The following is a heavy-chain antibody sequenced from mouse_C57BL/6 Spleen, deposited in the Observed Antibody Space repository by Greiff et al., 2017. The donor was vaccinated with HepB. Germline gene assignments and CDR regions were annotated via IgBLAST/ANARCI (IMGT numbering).Heavy chain of an antibody. CDR1: GYTFTDYY. D-gene: IGHD1-1*01. J-gene: IGHJ1*03. CDR2: INPNNGGT. V-gene: IGHV1-26*01. CDR3: ARGDYYGSSYVGLWYFDV. Sequence: VQLQQSGPELVKPGASVKISCKASGYTFTDYYMNWVKQSHGKSLEWIGDINPNNGGTSYNQKFKGKATLTVDKSSSTAYMELRSLTSEDSAVYYCARGDYYGSSYVGLWYFDVWGTGTTVTVSS.